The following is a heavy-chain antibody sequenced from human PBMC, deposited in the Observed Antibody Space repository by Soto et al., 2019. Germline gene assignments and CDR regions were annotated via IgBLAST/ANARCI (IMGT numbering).Heavy chain of an antibody. D-gene: IGHD1-26*01. V-gene: IGHV1-46*01. CDR1: GDTFTANY. CDR3: ARFANGGSYRAWFDP. Sequence: QVQLVQSGAEVKKPGASVKVSCKASGDTFTANYIHWVRQAPGRGLEWLGSIDPGTGRSSSAERFETRITLNRDTSTSTVYMELRSLSSEDTAIYYCARFANGGSYRAWFDPWGQGTLVTVSS. J-gene: IGHJ5*02. CDR2: IDPGTGRS.